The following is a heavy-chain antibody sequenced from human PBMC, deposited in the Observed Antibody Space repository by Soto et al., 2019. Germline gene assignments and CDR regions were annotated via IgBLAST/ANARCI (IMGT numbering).Heavy chain of an antibody. J-gene: IGHJ1*01. Sequence: QMQMQESGPRLVKPSETLSLTCTVSGASITDSYWSWIRQPPEKGPEWIGYIYFSGVATYNPSLKXXAXXSRDTSKNEFSLKLTSVTAADTAIYYCARGDSDLAVSEAAYWGQGTLVTVSS. CDR1: GASITDSY. D-gene: IGHD2-15*01. CDR3: ARGDSDLAVSEAAY. V-gene: IGHV4-59*01. CDR2: IYFSGVA.